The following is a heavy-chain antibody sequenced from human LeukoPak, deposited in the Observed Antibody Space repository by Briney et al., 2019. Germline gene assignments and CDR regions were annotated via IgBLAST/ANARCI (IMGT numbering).Heavy chain of an antibody. CDR3: AESAVGTSRGNWFDP. Sequence: GGSLRLSCAASGFTFSRYAMSWVRQAPGKGLEWVSGISDSGGTTYYADSVKGRFTISRDNSKNTLYLQMNSLRAEDTAVYYCAESAVGTSRGNWFDPWGQGTLVTVSS. CDR1: GFTFSRYA. CDR2: ISDSGGTT. D-gene: IGHD4-23*01. J-gene: IGHJ5*02. V-gene: IGHV3-23*01.